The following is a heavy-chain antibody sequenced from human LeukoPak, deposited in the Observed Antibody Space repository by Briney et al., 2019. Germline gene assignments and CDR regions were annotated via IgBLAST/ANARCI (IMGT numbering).Heavy chain of an antibody. CDR3: ARIGYCSSTSCYNYYYYGMDV. CDR1: GGSISIYY. V-gene: IGHV4-4*07. D-gene: IGHD2-2*02. J-gene: IGHJ6*02. CDR2: IYTSGST. Sequence: SETLSLTCTVSGGSISIYYWSWIRQPAGKGLEWIGRIYTSGSTNYNPSLKSRVTMSVDTSKNQFSLKLSSVTAADTAVYYCARIGYCSSTSCYNYYYYGMDVWGQGTTVTVSS.